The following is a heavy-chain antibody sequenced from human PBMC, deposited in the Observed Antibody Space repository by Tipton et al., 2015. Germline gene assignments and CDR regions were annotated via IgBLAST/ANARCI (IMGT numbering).Heavy chain of an antibody. CDR1: GDSISRGSYY. CDR2: SYYSGST. CDR3: ARVPFDYFDY. J-gene: IGHJ4*02. V-gene: IGHV4-31*03. Sequence: TLSLTCTVSGDSISRGSYYWSWSRQHPGKGLEWLGYSYYSGSTYYNPSLKRRLTISVDMSKNQFSLKLSSVTAADTAVYYCARVPFDYFDYWGQGILVTVSS.